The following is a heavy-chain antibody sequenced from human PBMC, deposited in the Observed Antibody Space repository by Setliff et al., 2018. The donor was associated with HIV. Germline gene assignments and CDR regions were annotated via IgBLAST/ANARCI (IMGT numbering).Heavy chain of an antibody. Sequence: GGSLRLSCAASGFTFSSYWMSWVRQAPGKGLEWVANIKQDGSEKYYVDSVKGRFTISRDNAKNSLYLQMSSLRAEDTAVYYCARDLVWPYSSRWYDAFDIWGQGTMVTVSS. D-gene: IGHD6-13*01. J-gene: IGHJ3*02. V-gene: IGHV3-7*03. CDR2: IKQDGSEK. CDR3: ARDLVWPYSSRWYDAFDI. CDR1: GFTFSSYW.